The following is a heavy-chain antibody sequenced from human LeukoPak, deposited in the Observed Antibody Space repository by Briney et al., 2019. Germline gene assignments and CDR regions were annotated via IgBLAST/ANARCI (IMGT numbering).Heavy chain of an antibody. Sequence: ASVKVSCKASGYTFTGYYMHWVRQAPGQGLEWMGWINPNSGGTNYAQKFQGRVTMTRDTSISTAYMELSRLRSDDTAVYYCARVVGSYYGYFDYWGQGTLVTVSS. J-gene: IGHJ4*02. V-gene: IGHV1-2*02. CDR2: INPNSGGT. CDR3: ARVVGSYYGYFDY. CDR1: GYTFTGYY. D-gene: IGHD1-26*01.